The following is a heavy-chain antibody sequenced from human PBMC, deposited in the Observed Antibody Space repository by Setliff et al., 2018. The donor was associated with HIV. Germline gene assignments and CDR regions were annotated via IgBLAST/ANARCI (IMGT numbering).Heavy chain of an antibody. J-gene: IGHJ4*02. V-gene: IGHV3-74*01. Sequence: GGSLRLSCVGSGFTFGNHWMQWVRQAPGKGLVWVSRINYHGSDISYADSVKGRFTISRDNAKNTVYLQMNNLRDEDTAVYFCVRDGVGTTPFDYWGQGSLVTVSS. CDR3: VRDGVGTTPFDY. CDR1: GFTFGNHW. CDR2: INYHGSDI. D-gene: IGHD1-26*01.